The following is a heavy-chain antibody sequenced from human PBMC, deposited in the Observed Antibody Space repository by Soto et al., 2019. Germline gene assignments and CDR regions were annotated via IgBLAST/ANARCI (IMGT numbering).Heavy chain of an antibody. Sequence: GTLSLTCNVSGGSISKFYWAWIRKTAGNGLEWMGRVYATGTTDYNPSLRSRVAMSVDISKKTFSLRLRSVTGADSGVYYCVRDGSKSLRDWFDPWGQRILVTVSS. V-gene: IGHV4-4*07. CDR2: VYATGTT. CDR3: VRDGSKSLRDWFDP. J-gene: IGHJ5*02. CDR1: GGSISKFY.